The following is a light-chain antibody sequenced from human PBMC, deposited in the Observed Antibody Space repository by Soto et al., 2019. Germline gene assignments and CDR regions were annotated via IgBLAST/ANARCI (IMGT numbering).Light chain of an antibody. CDR1: QYIGSA. CDR3: QQYGDRPRT. CDR2: DAS. Sequence: EIVLTQSPATLSVSPGDRATLSCRASQYIGSAVAWYHQRSGQAPSLLIFDASIRVPTTPARFSGSVSGTEFTLPISSLESEDFAVYFCQQYGDRPRTFGQGTKVDIK. V-gene: IGKV3-15*01. J-gene: IGKJ1*01.